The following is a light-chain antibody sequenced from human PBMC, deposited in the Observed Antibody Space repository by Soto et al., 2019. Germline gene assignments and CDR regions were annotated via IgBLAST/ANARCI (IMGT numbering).Light chain of an antibody. CDR2: AAS. Sequence: DMQMTQPPSSLSESAGDRVTITCRPSQSIYNFLNWYQQKPGKAPNLQIYAASSLQSGVSSRFSGSGSGTDFTLTISSLQPEDSATYYCQQSYSLPYTFGQGPKVEIK. CDR3: QQSYSLPYT. V-gene: IGKV1-39*01. CDR1: QSIYNF. J-gene: IGKJ2*01.